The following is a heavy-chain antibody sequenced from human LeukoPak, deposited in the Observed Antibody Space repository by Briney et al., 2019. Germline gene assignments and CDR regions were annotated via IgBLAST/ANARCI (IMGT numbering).Heavy chain of an antibody. CDR2: ISGSGGST. CDR1: GFTFSSYA. V-gene: IGHV3-23*01. CDR3: AKGLRQTTGITMIVVVTGFDY. Sequence: GGSLRLSCAASGFTFSSYAMSWVRQAPGKGLEWVSAISGSGGSTYYADSVKGRFTISRDNSKNTLYPQMNSLRAEDTAVYYCAKGLRQTTGITMIVVVTGFDYWGQGTLVTVSS. D-gene: IGHD3-22*01. J-gene: IGHJ4*02.